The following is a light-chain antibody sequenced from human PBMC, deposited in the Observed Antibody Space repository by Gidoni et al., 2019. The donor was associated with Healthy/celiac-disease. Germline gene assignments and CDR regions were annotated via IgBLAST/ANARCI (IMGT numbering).Light chain of an antibody. CDR2: GAP. CDR1: QSVSSSY. CDR3: QQYGSSPLT. V-gene: IGKV3-20*01. J-gene: IGKJ4*01. Sequence: ESVLTQSPGTLSLSPGERATLSCRVSQSVSSSYLAWDTQKPGQAPRLLIYGAPSRATGIPDRCSGSGSGTDFTLTISRLEPEEFAVYYCQQYGSSPLTFGGGTKVEIK.